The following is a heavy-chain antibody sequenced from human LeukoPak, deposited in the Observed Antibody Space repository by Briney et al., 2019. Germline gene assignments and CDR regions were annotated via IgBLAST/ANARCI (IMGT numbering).Heavy chain of an antibody. V-gene: IGHV3-21*01. CDR2: ISSSSSYI. CDR1: GFTFSSYS. Sequence: GGSLRLSCAASGFTFSSYSMNWVRQAPGKGLEWVSSISSSSSYIYYADSVKGRFTISRDNAKNSLYLQMNSLRAEDTAVYYCARGPHSSDPNIWGQRDNGHRLF. D-gene: IGHD6-19*01. CDR3: ARGPHSSDPNI. J-gene: IGHJ3*02.